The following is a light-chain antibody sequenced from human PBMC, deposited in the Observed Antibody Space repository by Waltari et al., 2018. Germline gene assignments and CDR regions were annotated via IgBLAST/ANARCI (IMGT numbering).Light chain of an antibody. CDR2: QDN. Sequence: SYEVTQPPSVSVSPGQTATISCSGDNLGGKYVCWFQHKPGPAPVLIIHQDNKRPSGTPGRFSASNSGNTATLTSSGVQAVDEADYYCQSWDSDLTFGGGTKLTVL. J-gene: IGLJ2*01. V-gene: IGLV3-1*01. CDR3: QSWDSDLT. CDR1: NLGGKY.